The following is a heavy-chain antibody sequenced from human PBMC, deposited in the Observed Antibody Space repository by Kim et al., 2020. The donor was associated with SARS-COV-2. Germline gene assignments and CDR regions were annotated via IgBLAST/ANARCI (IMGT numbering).Heavy chain of an antibody. J-gene: IGHJ3*02. CDR1: GYTFTSYA. Sequence: ASVKVSCKASGYTFTSYAMNWVRQAPGQGLEWMGWINTNTGNPTYAQGFTGRFVFSLDTSVSTAYLQISSLKAEDTAVYYCARGSSGWIYDAFDIWGQGTMVTVSS. CDR2: INTNTGNP. D-gene: IGHD6-19*01. V-gene: IGHV7-4-1*02. CDR3: ARGSSGWIYDAFDI.